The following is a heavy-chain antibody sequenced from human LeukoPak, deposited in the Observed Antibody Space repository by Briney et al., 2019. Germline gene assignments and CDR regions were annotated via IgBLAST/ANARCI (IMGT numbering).Heavy chain of an antibody. Sequence: TGGSLRLSCAASGLTFSAYRMSWVRRAPGKGLEWVADINQDGSEKYYVDSVEGRFAVSRDNVKNFLYLQMNSLRAEDTAVYYCAINSGRDYWGQGTLVTVSS. V-gene: IGHV3-7*02. J-gene: IGHJ4*02. CDR2: INQDGSEK. D-gene: IGHD2-15*01. CDR3: AINSGRDY. CDR1: GLTFSAYR.